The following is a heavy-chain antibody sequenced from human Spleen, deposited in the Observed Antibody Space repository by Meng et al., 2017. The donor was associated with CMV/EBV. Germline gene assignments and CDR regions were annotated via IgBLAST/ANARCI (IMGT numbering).Heavy chain of an antibody. CDR2: INPNSGGT. V-gene: IGHV1-2*02. J-gene: IGHJ4*02. D-gene: IGHD2-2*01. CDR1: GYSFTTFS. Sequence: ASVKVSCKASGYSFTTFSLIWVRQAPGQGLEWMGWINPNSGGTNYAQKFQGRVTMTRDTSISTAYMELSRLRSVDTAVYYCARDGPIGTLYFFDYWGQGTLVTVSS. CDR3: ARDGPIGTLYFFDY.